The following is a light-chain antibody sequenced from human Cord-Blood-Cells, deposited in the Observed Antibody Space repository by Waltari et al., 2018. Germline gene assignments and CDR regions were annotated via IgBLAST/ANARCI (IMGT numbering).Light chain of an antibody. Sequence: QSALTHPASVSGSPGQSITISCTGTSSDVGGYNYVSWYQQHPGKAPKLMIYDVSKRPSGVSNRFSGSKSGNTASLTISGLQAEDEADYYCSSYTSSSTSWVFGGGTKLTVL. V-gene: IGLV2-14*01. CDR3: SSYTSSSTSWV. CDR2: DVS. J-gene: IGLJ3*02. CDR1: SSDVGGYNY.